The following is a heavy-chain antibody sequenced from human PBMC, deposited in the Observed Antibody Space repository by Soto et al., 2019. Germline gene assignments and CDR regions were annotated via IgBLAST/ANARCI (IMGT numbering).Heavy chain of an antibody. D-gene: IGHD3-22*01. V-gene: IGHV3-7*01. CDR1: GFTFSTYW. J-gene: IGHJ4*02. Sequence: EVQLVESGGGLVQPGGSLRLSCAASGFTFSTYWMSWVRQAPGKGLEWLATIKQDGSEKYYVDSVKGRFTISRDNAKNSLFLQMNSLGAEDTAVYYCAKYPKPYDSSGYYCHWGQGTLVTVSS. CDR2: IKQDGSEK. CDR3: AKYPKPYDSSGYYCH.